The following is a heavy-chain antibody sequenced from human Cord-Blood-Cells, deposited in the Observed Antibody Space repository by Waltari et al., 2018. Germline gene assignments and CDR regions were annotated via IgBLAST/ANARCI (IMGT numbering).Heavy chain of an antibody. Sequence: QVQLQESGPGLVKPSGTLSLTCAVSGGSISRSNWWSWVRPPPGKGLEWIGEIYHSGSTNYNPSLKSRVTISVDKSKNQFSLKLSSVTAADTAVYYCARGGIASGWYTDFDYWGQGTLVTVSS. CDR2: IYHSGST. D-gene: IGHD6-19*01. V-gene: IGHV4-4*02. CDR3: ARGGIASGWYTDFDY. J-gene: IGHJ4*02. CDR1: GGSISRSNW.